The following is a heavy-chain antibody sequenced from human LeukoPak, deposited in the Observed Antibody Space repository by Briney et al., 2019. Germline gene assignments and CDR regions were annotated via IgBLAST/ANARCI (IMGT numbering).Heavy chain of an antibody. J-gene: IGHJ4*02. CDR2: TSSSDAGK. CDR1: GFSSSSYA. V-gene: IGHV3-23*01. D-gene: IGHD2-15*01. Sequence: PGGSLRLSCTVSGFSSSSYAMSWVRRAPGKVLEWVSATSSSDAGKYYADSVRGRFTISRDNSRNTMYLQMNSLRAEDAAVYYCAKAPVTSCRGAFCYPFDSWGQGTVVTVSS. CDR3: AKAPVTSCRGAFCYPFDS.